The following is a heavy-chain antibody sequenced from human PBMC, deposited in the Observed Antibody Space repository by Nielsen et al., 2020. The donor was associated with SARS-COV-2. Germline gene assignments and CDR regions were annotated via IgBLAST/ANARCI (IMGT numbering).Heavy chain of an antibody. CDR3: ARGGLRLGNWFDP. Sequence: SETLSLTCTVSGGSISSSSYYWGWIRQPPGKGLEWIGSIYYSGSTYYNPSLKSRVTISVDTSKNQFSLKLSSVTAADTAVYYCARGGLRLGNWFDPWGQGTLVTVSS. CDR2: IYYSGST. J-gene: IGHJ5*02. CDR1: GGSISSSSYY. D-gene: IGHD4-17*01. V-gene: IGHV4-39*01.